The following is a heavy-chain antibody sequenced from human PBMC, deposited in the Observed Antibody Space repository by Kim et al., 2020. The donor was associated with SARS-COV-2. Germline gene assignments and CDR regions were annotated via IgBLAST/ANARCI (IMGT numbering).Heavy chain of an antibody. J-gene: IGHJ3*02. V-gene: IGHV7-4-1*02. CDR1: GYTFTSYA. Sequence: ASVKVSCKASGYTFTSYAMNWVRQAPGQGLEWMGWINTNTGNPTYAQGFTGRFVFSLDTSVSTAYLQISSLKAEDTAVYYCARDLPSVQFEGAFDIWGQGTMVTVSS. D-gene: IGHD3-10*01. CDR3: ARDLPSVQFEGAFDI. CDR2: INTNTGNP.